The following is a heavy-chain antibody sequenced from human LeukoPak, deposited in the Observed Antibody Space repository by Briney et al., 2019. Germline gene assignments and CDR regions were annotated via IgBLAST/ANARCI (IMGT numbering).Heavy chain of an antibody. V-gene: IGHV4-34*01. CDR1: GGSFSGYY. D-gene: IGHD3-10*01. CDR3: ARAMVQYYYYGMDV. J-gene: IGHJ6*02. CDR2: INHSGST. Sequence: SETLSLTCAVYGGSFSGYYWSWIRQPPGKGLEWIGEINHSGSTNYNPSLKSRVTISVVTSKNQFSLKLSSVTAADTAVYYCARAMVQYYYYGMDVWGQGTTVTVSS.